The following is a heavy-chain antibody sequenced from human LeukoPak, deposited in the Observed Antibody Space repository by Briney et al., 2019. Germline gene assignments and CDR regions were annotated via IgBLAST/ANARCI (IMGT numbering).Heavy chain of an antibody. CDR2: ISGSGGST. CDR3: AKGMVGTVTTYRGDAFDI. J-gene: IGHJ3*02. V-gene: IGHV3-23*01. Sequence: GGSLRLSCAASGFTFSSYAMSWVRQAPGKGLEWVSAISGSGGSTYYADSVKGRFTISRDNPKNTLYLQMNSLRAEDTAVYYCAKGMVGTVTTYRGDAFDIWGQGTMVTVSS. D-gene: IGHD4-11*01. CDR1: GFTFSSYA.